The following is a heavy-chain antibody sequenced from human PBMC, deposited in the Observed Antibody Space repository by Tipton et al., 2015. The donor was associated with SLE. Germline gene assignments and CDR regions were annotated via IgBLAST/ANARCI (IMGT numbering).Heavy chain of an antibody. V-gene: IGHV4-39*07. CDR1: GGSISSSSYY. Sequence: TLSLTCTVSGGSISSSSYYWGWIRQPPGKGLEWIGSIYYSGSTNYNPSLKSRVTISVDTSKNQFSLKLSSVTAADTAVYYCASQKSGWDDYWGQGTLVTVSS. CDR2: IYYSGST. D-gene: IGHD6-19*01. J-gene: IGHJ4*02. CDR3: ASQKSGWDDY.